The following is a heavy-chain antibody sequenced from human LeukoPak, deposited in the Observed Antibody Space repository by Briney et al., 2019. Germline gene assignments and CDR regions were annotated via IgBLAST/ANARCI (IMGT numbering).Heavy chain of an antibody. Sequence: PSQTLSLTCTVSGGSISSGDYYWGWIRQPPGKGLEWIGYIYYSGSTYYNPSLKSRVTISVDTSKNQFSLKLSSVTAADTAVYYCAAQIAPAYGDLGYWGQGTLVTVSS. CDR2: IYYSGST. V-gene: IGHV4-30-4*01. D-gene: IGHD4-17*01. J-gene: IGHJ4*02. CDR3: AAQIAPAYGDLGY. CDR1: GGSISSGDYY.